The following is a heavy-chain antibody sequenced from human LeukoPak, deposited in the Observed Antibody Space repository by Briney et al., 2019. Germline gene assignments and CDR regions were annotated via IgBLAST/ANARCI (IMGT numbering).Heavy chain of an antibody. D-gene: IGHD3-3*01. CDR1: GGSVSVGSYY. CDR3: ARTPITIFANWFDP. CDR2: IYYSGST. Sequence: SETLSLTCAVSGGSVSVGSYYWSWIRQPPGTGLEWIGYIYYSGSTNSNPSLKSRVTISVDTSKNQFSLNLSSVTAADTAVYYCARTPITIFANWFDPWGQGTLVTVSS. J-gene: IGHJ5*02. V-gene: IGHV4-61*01.